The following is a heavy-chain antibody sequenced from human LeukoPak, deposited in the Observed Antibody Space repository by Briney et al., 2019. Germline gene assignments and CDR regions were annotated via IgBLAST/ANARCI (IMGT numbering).Heavy chain of an antibody. CDR1: GFTFSSYA. J-gene: IGHJ3*02. V-gene: IGHV3-23*01. Sequence: GGSLRLSCAASGFTFSSYAMSWVRQAPGKGLEWVSAISGSGGSTYYADSVKGRFTISRDTAKNSLYLQMNSLRAEDTAVYYCARAYSSSSGKDAFDIWGQGTMVTVST. CDR3: ARAYSSSSGKDAFDI. D-gene: IGHD6-13*01. CDR2: ISGSGGST.